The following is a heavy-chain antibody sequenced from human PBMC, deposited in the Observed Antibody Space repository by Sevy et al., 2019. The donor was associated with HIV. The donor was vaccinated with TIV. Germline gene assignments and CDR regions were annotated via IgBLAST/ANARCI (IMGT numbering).Heavy chain of an antibody. D-gene: IGHD3-22*01. Sequence: SETLSLTCAVSGASITSYYWNWIRQSPGKGLEWIAYVYHSGTTSYNPSLKSRVSISLDTSRKRFSLTLYSVTAADTAIYYCARVRRRPPVVDSNWYFDVWGRGTLVTVSS. V-gene: IGHV4-59*12. J-gene: IGHJ2*01. CDR3: ARVRRRPPVVDSNWYFDV. CDR1: GASITSYY. CDR2: VYHSGTT.